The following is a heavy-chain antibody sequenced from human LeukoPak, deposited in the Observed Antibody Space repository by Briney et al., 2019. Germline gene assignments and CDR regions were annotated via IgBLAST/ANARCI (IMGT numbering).Heavy chain of an antibody. V-gene: IGHV4-39*01. CDR1: GGSISSSSYY. CDR3: ARHAYYYDSSIYYFDY. CDR2: IYYSGST. J-gene: IGHJ4*02. D-gene: IGHD3-22*01. Sequence: PSETLSLTCTVSGGSISSSSYYWGWIRQPPGKGLEWIGSIYYSGSTYYNPSLKSRVTISVDTSKNQFSLKLSSVTAADTAVYYCARHAYYYDSSIYYFDYWGQGTLVTVSS.